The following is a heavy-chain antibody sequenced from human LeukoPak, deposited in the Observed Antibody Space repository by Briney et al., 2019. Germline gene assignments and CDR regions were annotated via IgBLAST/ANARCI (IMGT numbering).Heavy chain of an antibody. D-gene: IGHD3-22*01. Sequence: GGSLRLSCAAYGFTVSSNYMSWVRQAPGKGLEWVSVIYSGGSTYYADSVKGRFTISRDNSKNTLYLQMNSLRAEDTAVYYCARGAYYYDSSGYSYYFDYWGQGTLVTVSS. CDR3: ARGAYYYDSSGYSYYFDY. V-gene: IGHV3-53*01. CDR2: IYSGGST. J-gene: IGHJ4*02. CDR1: GFTVSSNY.